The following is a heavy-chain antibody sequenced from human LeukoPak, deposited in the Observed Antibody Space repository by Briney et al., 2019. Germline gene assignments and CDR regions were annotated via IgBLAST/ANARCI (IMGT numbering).Heavy chain of an antibody. CDR3: ARVRGDFETD. V-gene: IGHV4-59*01. J-gene: IGHJ1*01. D-gene: IGHD3-16*01. Sequence: SETLSLTYSVSGGSISSYYWTWLRQPPGKGLEWIGYRYYSGSTTYNPSLKSRVTISVDTSKSQFSLKLISVTAADTAIYYCARVRGDFETDWGQGTLVTVSS. CDR2: RYYSGST. CDR1: GGSISSYY.